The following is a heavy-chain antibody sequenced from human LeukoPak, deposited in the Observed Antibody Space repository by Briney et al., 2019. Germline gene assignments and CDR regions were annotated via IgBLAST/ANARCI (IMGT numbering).Heavy chain of an antibody. Sequence: SQTLSLTCAISGDSVSSNSAGWNWIRQSPSRGLEWLGRTYYRSKWYIDYAVSVKSRITINPDTSKNQFSLQLNSVTPEDTAVYYRARESGDEQQWLTDWYFDLWGRGTLVTVSS. V-gene: IGHV6-1*01. CDR1: GDSVSSNSAG. CDR2: TYYRSKWYI. J-gene: IGHJ2*01. D-gene: IGHD6-19*01. CDR3: ARESGDEQQWLTDWYFDL.